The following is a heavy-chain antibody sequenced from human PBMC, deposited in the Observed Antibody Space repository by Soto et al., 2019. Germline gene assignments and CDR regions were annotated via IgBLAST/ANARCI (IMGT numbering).Heavy chain of an antibody. V-gene: IGHV1-18*01. D-gene: IGHD3-10*01. CDR2: VSAYNGNT. J-gene: IGHJ6*03. CDR1: GYTFINYG. Sequence: QIQLVQSGAEVKKPGASVKVSCKASGYTFINYGISWVRQAPGQGLEWVGWVSAYNGNTNYAQSLQGRVTLTTETSTSTAYMELRSLTSDDTAVYFCARGDYYGSGTLLNPDNFYLDVWGKGTTVIVSS. CDR3: ARGDYYGSGTLLNPDNFYLDV.